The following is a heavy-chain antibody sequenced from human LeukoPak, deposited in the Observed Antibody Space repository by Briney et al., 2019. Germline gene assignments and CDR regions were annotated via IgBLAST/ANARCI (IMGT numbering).Heavy chain of an antibody. D-gene: IGHD5-24*01. V-gene: IGHV3-23*01. CDR1: GFTFDDYA. CDR2: VGPSGART. CDR3: AKDDAYLQYDD. Sequence: GGSLRLSCAASGFTFDDYAMNWVRQAPGKGLEWVSGVGPSGARTYYADSVKGRFTVSRDNSKNMVFLQMNSLRAEDTAIYYCAKDDAYLQYDDWGQGTLVTVSS. J-gene: IGHJ4*02.